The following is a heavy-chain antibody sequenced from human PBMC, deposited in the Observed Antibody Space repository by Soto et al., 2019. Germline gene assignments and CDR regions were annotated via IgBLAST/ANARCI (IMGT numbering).Heavy chain of an antibody. CDR1: GFTFSGSA. V-gene: IGHV3-73*02. CDR2: IRSKANNYAT. Sequence: EVQLVESGGGLVQPGGSLKLSCAASGFTFSGSAVHWVRQASGKGLEWVGRIRSKANNYATAYAASVQGRFTIFRDGFKNTAYLQMNSLKTEDTAVYYCTNPQVYYGMDVWGQGTTVTVSS. J-gene: IGHJ6*02. CDR3: TNPQVYYGMDV.